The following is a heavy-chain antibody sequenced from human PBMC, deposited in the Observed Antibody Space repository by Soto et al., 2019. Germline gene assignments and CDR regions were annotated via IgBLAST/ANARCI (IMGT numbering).Heavy chain of an antibody. J-gene: IGHJ5*02. CDR3: ARGRPYYDFWSGLLAAEGWFDP. CDR2: MNPNSGNT. D-gene: IGHD3-3*01. CDR1: GYTFTSYD. Sequence: QVQLVQSGAEVKKPGASVKVSCKASGYTFTSYDINWVRQATGQGLEWMGWMNPNSGNTGYAQKFQGRVTMTRNTSISTAYRELSSLRSEDTAVYYCARGRPYYDFWSGLLAAEGWFDPWGQGTLVTVSS. V-gene: IGHV1-8*01.